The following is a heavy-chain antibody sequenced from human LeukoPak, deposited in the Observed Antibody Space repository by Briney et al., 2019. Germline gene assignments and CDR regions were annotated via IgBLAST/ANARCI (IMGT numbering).Heavy chain of an antibody. D-gene: IGHD3/OR15-3a*01. CDR2: IYYSGST. CDR1: GGSISSYY. CDR3: ARKVIGLGGWYYFDY. Sequence: PSETLSLTCTVPGGSISSYYWSSIRQPPGKGLGWNGSIYYSGSTDYNPSLQSLVTISVDTSKNQFSLKLSSVTAADTAVYYGARKVIGLGGWYYFDYWGQGTLVTVSS. V-gene: IGHV4-59*01. J-gene: IGHJ4*02.